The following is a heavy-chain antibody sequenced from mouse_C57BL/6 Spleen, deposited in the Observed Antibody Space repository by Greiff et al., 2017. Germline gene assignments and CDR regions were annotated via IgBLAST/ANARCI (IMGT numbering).Heavy chain of an antibody. CDR1: GYTFTSYW. D-gene: IGHD2-3*01. CDR3: ARGGGYYESFDV. Sequence: VQLQQPGAELVMPGASVKLSCKASGYTFTSYWMHWVKQRPGQGLEWIGEIDPSDSYTNYNQKFKGKSTLTVDKSSSTAYMQLSSLTSEDSAVYYCARGGGYYESFDVWGTGTTVTVSS. J-gene: IGHJ1*03. V-gene: IGHV1-69*01. CDR2: IDPSDSYT.